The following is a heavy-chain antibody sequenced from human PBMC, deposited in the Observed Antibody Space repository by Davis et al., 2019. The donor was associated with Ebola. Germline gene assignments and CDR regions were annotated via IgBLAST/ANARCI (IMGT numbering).Heavy chain of an antibody. V-gene: IGHV4-31*03. CDR2: IYYSGST. CDR1: GGSISSGGYY. CDR3: ARTPYCSGGSCYSNPHFDY. J-gene: IGHJ4*02. Sequence: SETLSLTCTVSGGSISSGGYYWSWIRQHPGKGLEWIGYIYYSGSTYYNPSLKSRVTISVDTSKNQFSLKLGSVTAADTAVYYCARTPYCSGGSCYSNPHFDYWGQGTLVTVSS. D-gene: IGHD2-15*01.